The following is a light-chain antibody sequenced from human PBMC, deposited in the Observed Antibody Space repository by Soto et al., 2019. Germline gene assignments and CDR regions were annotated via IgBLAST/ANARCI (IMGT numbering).Light chain of an antibody. V-gene: IGKV1-5*03. J-gene: IGKJ2*01. CDR2: KAS. CDR1: QSLSGW. Sequence: DIKMTQSPSSLVASVGDRVTITCRASQSLSGWLAWYQKKPGQAPKLLIYKASTLENGVPSRFSGSGSGAEFTLTISSLQPGDSAIYFCQQYHTYAYTVGQGTKLEI. CDR3: QQYHTYAYT.